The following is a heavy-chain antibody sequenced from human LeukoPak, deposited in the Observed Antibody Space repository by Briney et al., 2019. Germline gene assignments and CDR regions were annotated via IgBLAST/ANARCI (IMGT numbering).Heavy chain of an antibody. CDR1: GGSFSGYY. D-gene: IGHD6-13*01. CDR2: IYYSGST. CDR3: AREYSSTRFDP. Sequence: SETLSLTCAVYGGSFSGYYWSWIRQPPGKGLEWIGYIYYSGSTNYNPSLKSRVTISVDTSKNQFSLKLSSVTAADTAVYYCAREYSSTRFDPWGQGTLVTVSS. J-gene: IGHJ5*02. V-gene: IGHV4-59*01.